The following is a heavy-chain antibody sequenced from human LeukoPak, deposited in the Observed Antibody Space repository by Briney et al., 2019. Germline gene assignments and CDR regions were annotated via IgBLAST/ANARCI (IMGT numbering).Heavy chain of an antibody. CDR2: ISSSSSYI. J-gene: IGHJ4*02. D-gene: IGHD1-26*01. CDR3: ARGSVGGIVFDY. CDR1: GFTFSSYS. Sequence: PGGSLRLSCAASGFTFSSYSMNWVRQAPGKGLEWVSSISSSSSYIYYADSVKGRFTISRDNAKNSLYLQMNSLRSEDTAVYYCARGSVGGIVFDYWGQGTLVTVSS. V-gene: IGHV3-21*01.